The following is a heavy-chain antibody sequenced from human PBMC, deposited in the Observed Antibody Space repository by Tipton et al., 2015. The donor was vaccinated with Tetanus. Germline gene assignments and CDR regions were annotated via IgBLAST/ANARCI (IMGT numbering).Heavy chain of an antibody. D-gene: IGHD5-18*01. CDR1: DDSMSSGTSY. Sequence: TLSLTCTVSDDSMSSGTSYWGWVRQPPGKALEWLGTVYYDGSPYYNSSLKSRLTISVDTSKRQFFLRLTSVTAADTAVYYCARHLTYTYTSRYFDYWGQGALVTVSS. CDR2: VYYDGSP. V-gene: IGHV4-39*01. J-gene: IGHJ4*02. CDR3: ARHLTYTYTSRYFDY.